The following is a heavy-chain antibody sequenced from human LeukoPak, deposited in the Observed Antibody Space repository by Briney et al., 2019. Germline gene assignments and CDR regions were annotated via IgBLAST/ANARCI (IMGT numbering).Heavy chain of an antibody. CDR3: ATRTEYYYDSSGYYYAPLSY. V-gene: IGHV1-18*01. CDR1: GYTFTSYG. CDR2: ISAYNGNT. Sequence: ASVKVSCKASGYTFTSYGISWVRQAPGQGLEWMGWISAYNGNTNYAQKLQGRVTMTTDTSTSTAYMELRSLRSDDTAVYYCATRTEYYYDSSGYYYAPLSYWGQGTLVTVSS. J-gene: IGHJ4*02. D-gene: IGHD3-22*01.